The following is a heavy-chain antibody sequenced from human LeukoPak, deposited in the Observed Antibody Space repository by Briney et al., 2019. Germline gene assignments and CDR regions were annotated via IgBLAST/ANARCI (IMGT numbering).Heavy chain of an antibody. CDR2: IYHSGST. CDR1: GYSISSGYY. CDR3: ARDRPYYYDSSGYPLRI. V-gene: IGHV4-38-2*02. D-gene: IGHD3-22*01. J-gene: IGHJ3*02. Sequence: SETLSLTCTVSGYSISSGYYWGWIRQPPGKGLEWIGSIYHSGSTYYNPSLKSRVTISVDTSKNQFSLKLSSVTAADTAVYYCARDRPYYYDSSGYPLRIWGQGTMVTVSS.